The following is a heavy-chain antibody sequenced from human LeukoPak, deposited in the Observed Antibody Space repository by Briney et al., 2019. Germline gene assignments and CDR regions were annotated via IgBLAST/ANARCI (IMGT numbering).Heavy chain of an antibody. CDR1: GFTFDDYA. J-gene: IGHJ6*02. CDR2: ISWNSGSI. V-gene: IGHV3-9*01. Sequence: GGSLRLSCAASGFTFDDYATHWVRQAPGKGLEWVSGISWNSGSIGYADSVKGRFTISRDNAKNSLYLQMNSLRAEDTALYYCAKDTPGYYYGMDVRGQGTTVTVSS. CDR3: AKDTPGYYYGMDV.